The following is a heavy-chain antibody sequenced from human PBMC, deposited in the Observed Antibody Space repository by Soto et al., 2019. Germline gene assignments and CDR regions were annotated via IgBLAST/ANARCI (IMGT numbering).Heavy chain of an antibody. CDR1: GDSVSSNSAS. CDR2: TYYRSKWYN. CDR3: ARGYSSSIDY. Sequence: SQTLSLPCVISGDSVSSNSASWNLIRQSPSRGLEWLGRTYYRSKWYNDYAVSVKSRITINPDTSKNQFSLHLKSVTPEDTAVYYCARGYSSSIDYWGQGTLVTVYS. V-gene: IGHV6-1*01. J-gene: IGHJ4*02. D-gene: IGHD6-13*01.